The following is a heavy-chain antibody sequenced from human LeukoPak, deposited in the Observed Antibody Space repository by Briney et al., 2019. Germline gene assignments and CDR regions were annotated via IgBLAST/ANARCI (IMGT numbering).Heavy chain of an antibody. Sequence: PGGSLRLSCAASGFTFDDYGMSWVRQAPGKGLEWVSGINWNGGSTGYADSVKGRFTISRDNAKNSLYLQINSLRAEDTAVYYCARGVPSGVDYFDYWGQGTLVTVSS. J-gene: IGHJ4*02. D-gene: IGHD6-19*01. CDR2: INWNGGST. CDR3: ARGVPSGVDYFDY. CDR1: GFTFDDYG. V-gene: IGHV3-20*04.